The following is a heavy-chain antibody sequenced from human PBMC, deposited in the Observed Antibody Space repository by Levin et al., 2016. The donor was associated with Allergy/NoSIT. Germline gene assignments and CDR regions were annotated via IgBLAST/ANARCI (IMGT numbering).Heavy chain of an antibody. CDR1: GFTFDDYA. CDR3: AKDIKDMVRGVIDY. V-gene: IGHV3-9*01. CDR2: ISWNSGSI. Sequence: GGSLRLSCAASGFTFDDYAMHWVRQAPGKGLEWVSGISWNSGSIGYADSVKGRFTISRDNAKNSLYLQMNSLRAEDTALYYCAKDIKDMVRGVIDYWGQGTLVTVSS. J-gene: IGHJ4*02. D-gene: IGHD3-10*01.